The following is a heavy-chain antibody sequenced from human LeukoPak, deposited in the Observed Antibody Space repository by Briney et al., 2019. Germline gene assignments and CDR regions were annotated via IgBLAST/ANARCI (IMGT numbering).Heavy chain of an antibody. CDR2: INQDGNKK. V-gene: IGHV3-7*01. CDR3: ARDLIWDGDPDGRDF. J-gene: IGHJ4*02. CDR1: EFTFSSYW. Sequence: GGSLRLSCAASEFTFSSYWMSWVRQAPGMGLEWVANINQDGNKKYYVDSVRGRFTISRDNAKNSLYLQMNGLRAEDTAVYYCARDLIWDGDPDGRDFWGQGTLVSVSS. D-gene: IGHD3-10*01.